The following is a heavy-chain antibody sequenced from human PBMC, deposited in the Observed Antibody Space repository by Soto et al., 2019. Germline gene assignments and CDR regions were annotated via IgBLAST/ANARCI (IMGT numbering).Heavy chain of an antibody. D-gene: IGHD1-26*01. Sequence: GESLKISCAASGFTFSNAWMNWVRQAPGKGLEWVGCIKSKTDGGTTDYAAPVKGRFTISRDDSKNTLYLQMNSLKTEDTAVYYCTTEWELLLVGEYYFDYWGQGTLVTVSS. V-gene: IGHV3-15*07. CDR3: TTEWELLLVGEYYFDY. J-gene: IGHJ4*02. CDR2: IKSKTDGGTT. CDR1: GFTFSNAW.